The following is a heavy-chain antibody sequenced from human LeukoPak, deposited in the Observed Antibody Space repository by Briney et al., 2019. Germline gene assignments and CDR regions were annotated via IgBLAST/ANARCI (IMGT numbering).Heavy chain of an antibody. D-gene: IGHD3-3*01. J-gene: IGHJ5*02. CDR1: GYSFTSYW. V-gene: IGHV5-51*01. Sequence: GESLKISCKGSGYSFTSYWIGWVRQMPGKGLEWMGIIYPGDSDTRYSPSFQGQVTISADKSISTAYLQWSSLKASDTAMYYCARSEEYYDFWSGSHRVNWFDPWGQGTLVTVSS. CDR3: ARSEEYYDFWSGSHRVNWFDP. CDR2: IYPGDSDT.